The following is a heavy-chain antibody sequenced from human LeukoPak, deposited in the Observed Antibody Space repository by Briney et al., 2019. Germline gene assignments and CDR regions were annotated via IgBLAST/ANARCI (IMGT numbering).Heavy chain of an antibody. V-gene: IGHV3-23*01. CDR3: ARAYYYDSGSYYGHFDY. D-gene: IGHD3-10*01. J-gene: IGHJ4*02. CDR1: GFTFSDYG. Sequence: GGSLRLSCAASGFTFSDYGMSWVRQAPGKGLEWVSGISGSGGRIHYADSVKGRFTISRDNSKITLYLQMNSLRAEDTALYYCARAYYYDSGSYYGHFDYWGRGTLVTVSS. CDR2: ISGSGGRI.